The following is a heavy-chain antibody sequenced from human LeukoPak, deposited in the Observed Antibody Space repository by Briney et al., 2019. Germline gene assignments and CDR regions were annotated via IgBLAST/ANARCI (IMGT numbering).Heavy chain of an antibody. D-gene: IGHD6-19*01. V-gene: IGHV4-59*01. Sequence: SETLSLTCTVSGGSISSYYWSWIRQPPGKGLEWIGYIYYSGSTNYNPSLKSRVTISVDTSKNQFSLKLSSVTAADTAVYYCASGGIAVAGILGIWGQGTMVTVSS. CDR3: ASGGIAVAGILGI. J-gene: IGHJ3*02. CDR1: GGSISSYY. CDR2: IYYSGST.